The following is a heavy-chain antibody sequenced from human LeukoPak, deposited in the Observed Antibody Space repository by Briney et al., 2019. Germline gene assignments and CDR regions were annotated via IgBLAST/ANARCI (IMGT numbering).Heavy chain of an antibody. V-gene: IGHV1-46*01. Sequence: ASVKVSCKASGYTFTSYYMHWVRQAPGQGLEWMGIINPSGGSTSYAQKFQGRVTMTRDTSTSTVYMEQSSLRSEDTAVYYCASDRFTMVRGATPLYYWGQGTLVTVSS. J-gene: IGHJ4*02. D-gene: IGHD3-10*01. CDR2: INPSGGST. CDR1: GYTFTSYY. CDR3: ASDRFTMVRGATPLYY.